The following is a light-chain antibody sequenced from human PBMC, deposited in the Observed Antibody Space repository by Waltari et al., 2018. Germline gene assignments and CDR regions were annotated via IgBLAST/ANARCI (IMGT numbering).Light chain of an antibody. J-gene: IGLJ1*01. CDR3: SSYTATRHYV. CDR1: SSDVGGYNF. CDR2: DVS. V-gene: IGLV2-14*03. Sequence: QSALTQPASVSGSPGQSITISCTGPSSDVGGYNFVSWYQQYPGKAPKLVIYDVSARPSGASDRFSGSKSGNTASLVISGLQPEDEADYYCSSYTATRHYVFGTGTKVTVL.